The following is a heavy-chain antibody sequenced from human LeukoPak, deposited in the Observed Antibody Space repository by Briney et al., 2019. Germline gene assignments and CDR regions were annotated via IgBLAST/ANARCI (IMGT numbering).Heavy chain of an antibody. CDR3: ARVYSTGDRGRGYFDL. Sequence: SETLSLTCTVSGGSISSSSYYWGWVRHCPGKGLEWIGSIYYDDNTYYNPSLKSRVTMSVDTSRIHLSLTLSSVTAADTAVYFCARVYSTGDRGRGYFDLWAEAPWSLSPQ. J-gene: IGHJ2*01. CDR1: GGSISSSSYY. V-gene: IGHV4-39*02. CDR2: IYYDDNT. D-gene: IGHD7-27*01.